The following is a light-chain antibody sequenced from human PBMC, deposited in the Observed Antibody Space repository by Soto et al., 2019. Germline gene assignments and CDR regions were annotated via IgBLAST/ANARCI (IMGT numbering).Light chain of an antibody. CDR3: NSPATGNFRV. Sequence: AVRTQPGSVSGSPGQAITTSCTGSSSDIGDYDYVSWYQQHPGKAPKVLISEVSNRPSGVSNRFSGSKSGNTASLTISGLQSWDEADYFCNSPATGNFRVFGPGTRV. J-gene: IGLJ1*01. CDR2: EVS. V-gene: IGLV2-14*01. CDR1: SSDIGDYDY.